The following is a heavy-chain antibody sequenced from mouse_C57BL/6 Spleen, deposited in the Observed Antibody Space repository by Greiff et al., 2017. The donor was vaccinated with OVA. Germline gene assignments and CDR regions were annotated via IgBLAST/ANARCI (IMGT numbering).Heavy chain of an antibody. CDR2: IYPGSGST. CDR3: ARSRGRHFDY. CDR1: GYTFTSYW. V-gene: IGHV1-55*01. D-gene: IGHD3-3*01. Sequence: QVQLQQPGAELVKPGASVKMSCKASGYTFTSYWITWVKQRPGQGLEWIGDIYPGSGSTNYNEKFKSKATLTVDTSSSTAYMQLNSLTCEVSAVDYCARSRGRHFDYWGQGTTLTVSS. J-gene: IGHJ2*01.